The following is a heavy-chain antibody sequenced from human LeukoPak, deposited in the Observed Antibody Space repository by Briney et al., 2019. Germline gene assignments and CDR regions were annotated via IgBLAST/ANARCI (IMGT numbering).Heavy chain of an antibody. CDR3: ARDRSVPNWFDP. V-gene: IGHV4-38-2*02. Sequence: SETLSLTCTVAGYSISSGYYWGWIRQPPGKGLEWIGSIYHSGSTYYNPSLKSRVTISVDTSKNQFSLKLSSVTAADTAVYYCARDRSVPNWFDPWGQGSLVTVSS. CDR2: IYHSGST. J-gene: IGHJ5*02. D-gene: IGHD5/OR15-5a*01. CDR1: GYSISSGYY.